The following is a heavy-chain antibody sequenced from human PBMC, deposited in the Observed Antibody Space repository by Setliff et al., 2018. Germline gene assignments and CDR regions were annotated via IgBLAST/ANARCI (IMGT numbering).Heavy chain of an antibody. D-gene: IGHD2-2*01. J-gene: IGHJ4*02. CDR3: SRLVRYCTTTSCQRLSGGEY. Sequence: ASVKVSCKASGYTFAHSGVTWVRQAPGQGLEWMGWISAYNGNTYYAHKLQGRVTMTTDTSTDTAYLELRSLRSDDTAVYYCSRLVRYCTTTSCQRLSGGEYWGQGTLVTVSS. CDR1: GYTFAHSG. CDR2: ISAYNGNT. V-gene: IGHV1-18*01.